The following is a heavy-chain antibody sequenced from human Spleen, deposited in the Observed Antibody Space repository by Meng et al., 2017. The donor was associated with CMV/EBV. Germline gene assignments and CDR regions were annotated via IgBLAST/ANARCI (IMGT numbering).Heavy chain of an antibody. J-gene: IGHJ4*02. CDR2: IYYSGTT. CDR1: GDSISGGDNY. Sequence: SGDSISGGDNYWSWIRQHPGKGLEWIGYIYYSGTTYYNPSLKSRLSISVDTSKNQFSLKLNSVTAADTAVYYCARADTASVRVYFDYWGQGTLVTVSS. CDR3: ARADTASVRVYFDY. D-gene: IGHD3-10*01. V-gene: IGHV4-30-4*08.